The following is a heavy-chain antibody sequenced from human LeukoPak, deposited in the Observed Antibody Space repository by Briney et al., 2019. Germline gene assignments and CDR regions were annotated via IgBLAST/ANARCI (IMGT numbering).Heavy chain of an antibody. CDR2: IYHSGST. D-gene: IGHD2-15*01. J-gene: IGHJ5*02. V-gene: IGHV4-38-2*02. Sequence: SETLSLTCTVSGYSISSGYYWGWIRQPPGKGLEWIGSIYHSGSTYYNPSLESRVTISVDTSKNQFSLKLSSVTAADTAVYYCASSPQGGWFDPWGQGTLVTVSS. CDR1: GYSISSGYY. CDR3: ASSPQGGWFDP.